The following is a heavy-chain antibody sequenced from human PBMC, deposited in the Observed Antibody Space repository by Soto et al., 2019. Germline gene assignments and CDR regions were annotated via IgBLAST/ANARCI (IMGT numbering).Heavy chain of an antibody. CDR1: GGSFNSGGFS. D-gene: IGHD2-8*02. Sequence: QLQLQESGSGLVKPSQTLSLTCAVSGGSFNSGGFSWSWIRQPPGKGLEWIGYIYHSGSTYYNPSLKSRVAISVDRSKHQFSLELTSVTAADTAVYYCARSTRSTGSFLFDYWGQGTLVTVSS. CDR3: ARSTRSTGSFLFDY. CDR2: IYHSGST. V-gene: IGHV4-30-2*01. J-gene: IGHJ4*02.